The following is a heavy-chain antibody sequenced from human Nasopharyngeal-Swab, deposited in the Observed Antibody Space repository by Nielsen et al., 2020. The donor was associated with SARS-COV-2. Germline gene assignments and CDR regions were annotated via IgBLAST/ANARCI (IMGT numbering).Heavy chain of an antibody. CDR1: GGSISSGSYH. CDR3: ARGFLSMAGLRLTVHFDY. Sequence: SETLSLTCTVSGGSISSGSYHWSWIRQPAGKGLEWIGRIYTSGSTNYNPSLKSRVTISVDTSKNQFSLKLSSVTAADTAVYYCARGFLSMAGLRLTVHFDYWGQGTLVTVSS. D-gene: IGHD2/OR15-2a*01. J-gene: IGHJ4*02. V-gene: IGHV4-61*02. CDR2: IYTSGST.